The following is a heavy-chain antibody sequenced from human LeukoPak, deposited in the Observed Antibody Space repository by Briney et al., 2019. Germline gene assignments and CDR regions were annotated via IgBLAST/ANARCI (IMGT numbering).Heavy chain of an antibody. Sequence: GGSLRLSCAASGFTFSSYAMSWVRQAPGKGLEWVSAISGSGGSTYYADSVKGRFIISRDNSKNTLYLQMNSLRAEDTAVYYCAKDRAVVAAFNWFDPWGQGTLVTVSS. J-gene: IGHJ5*02. D-gene: IGHD2-15*01. CDR3: AKDRAVVAAFNWFDP. CDR2: ISGSGGST. CDR1: GFTFSSYA. V-gene: IGHV3-23*01.